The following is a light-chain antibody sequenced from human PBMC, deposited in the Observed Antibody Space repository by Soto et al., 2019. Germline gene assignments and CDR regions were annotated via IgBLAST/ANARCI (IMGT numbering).Light chain of an antibody. J-gene: IGLJ2*01. Sequence: QSALTQPASVSGSPGQSITISCTGTSANVGTYNLVSWYQQHPGKAPKLIIYDGSKRPSGVSTRFSGSKSGNTASLTISGLQAEDEADYHCCSYAGNSDFVFAGGTKLTVL. V-gene: IGLV2-23*01. CDR3: CSYAGNSDFV. CDR1: SANVGTYNL. CDR2: DGS.